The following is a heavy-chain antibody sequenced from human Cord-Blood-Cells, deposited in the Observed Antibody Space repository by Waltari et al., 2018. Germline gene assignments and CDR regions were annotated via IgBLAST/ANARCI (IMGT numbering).Heavy chain of an antibody. CDR1: GFTFSSYP. J-gene: IGHJ4*02. V-gene: IGHV3-23*01. Sequence: EVQLLESGGGLVQPGGSLRLSCAASGFTFSSYPMSWARQAPGKGLEWVSAISGSGGSTYYADSVKGRFTISRDNSKNTLYLQMNSLRAEDTAVYYCAKAYDFWSGYFDYWGQGTLVTVSS. CDR3: AKAYDFWSGYFDY. D-gene: IGHD3-3*01. CDR2: ISGSGGST.